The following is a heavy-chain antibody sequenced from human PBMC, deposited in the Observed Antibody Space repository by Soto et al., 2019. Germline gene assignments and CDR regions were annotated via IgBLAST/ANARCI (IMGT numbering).Heavy chain of an antibody. CDR1: VGSFVGYY. CDR2: INHSGST. Sequence: SETLSLTGAVYVGSFVGYYWSWIRQPPGKGLGWMGEINHSGSTNYTPSLKSRFTISVDTSKNQFSLKLSSVTAADTPVYYCARGVGYCSGGSCFYYYGMDVWGQGTTVTVSS. J-gene: IGHJ6*02. V-gene: IGHV4-34*01. D-gene: IGHD2-15*01. CDR3: ARGVGYCSGGSCFYYYGMDV.